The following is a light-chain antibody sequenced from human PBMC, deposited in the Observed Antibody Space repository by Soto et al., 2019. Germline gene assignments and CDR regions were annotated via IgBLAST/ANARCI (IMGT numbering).Light chain of an antibody. CDR3: CSYTSSSADV. CDR1: SNDVGGYNY. V-gene: IGLV2-14*01. Sequence: QSALTQPASVSGSPGQSITISCTGTSNDVGGYNYVSWYQQHPGRAPKLMIYEVTNRPSGVSNRFSGSKSGNTASLTISGLQAEDEADYYCCSYTSSSADVFATGTKLTVL. CDR2: EVT. J-gene: IGLJ1*01.